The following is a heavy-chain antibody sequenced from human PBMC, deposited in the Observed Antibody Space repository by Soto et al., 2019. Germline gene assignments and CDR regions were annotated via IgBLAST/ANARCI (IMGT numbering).Heavy chain of an antibody. CDR3: ARVVAVAFDV. J-gene: IGHJ3*01. V-gene: IGHV3-21*01. D-gene: IGHD2-15*01. Sequence: EVQLVESGGGLVKPGGSLRLSCAASGFTLSDYSMNCVRQAPGKGLEWVSSISSSSSYIYYAESLKGRFTISRDNAKNSLYLQMNSLRAEDTGVYYCARVVAVAFDVWGQGTMVTVSS. CDR1: GFTLSDYS. CDR2: ISSSSSYI.